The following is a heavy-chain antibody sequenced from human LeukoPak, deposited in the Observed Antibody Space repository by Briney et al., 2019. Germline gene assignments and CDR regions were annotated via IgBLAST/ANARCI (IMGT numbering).Heavy chain of an antibody. Sequence: GGSLRLSCAASGFTFSSYGMHWVRQAPGKGLEWVAVISYDGSNKYYADSVKGRFTISRNNSKNTLYLQMNSLRAEDTAVYYCAKDPPMPTIWGQGTLVIVSS. CDR1: GFTFSSYG. CDR2: ISYDGSNK. CDR3: AKDPPMPTI. J-gene: IGHJ4*02. D-gene: IGHD2-2*01. V-gene: IGHV3-30*18.